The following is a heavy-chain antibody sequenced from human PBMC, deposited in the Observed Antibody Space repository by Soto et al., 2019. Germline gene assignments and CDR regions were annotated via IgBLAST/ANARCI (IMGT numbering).Heavy chain of an antibody. J-gene: IGHJ6*02. V-gene: IGHV3-30-3*01. Sequence: GGSLRLSCAASGFTFSSYAMHWVRQAPGKGLEWVAVISYDGSNKYYADSVKGRFTISRDNSKNTLYLQMNSLRAEDTAVYYCARQTGPKDYYYGMDVWGQGTTVTVSS. D-gene: IGHD1-1*01. CDR2: ISYDGSNK. CDR3: ARQTGPKDYYYGMDV. CDR1: GFTFSSYA.